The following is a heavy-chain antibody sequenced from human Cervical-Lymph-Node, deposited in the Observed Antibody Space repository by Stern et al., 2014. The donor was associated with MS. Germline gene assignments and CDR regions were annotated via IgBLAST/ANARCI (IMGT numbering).Heavy chain of an antibody. CDR3: ARAGEYTSYARHYFDY. CDR2: DNPSGGDT. J-gene: IGHJ4*02. V-gene: IGHV1-46*01. CDR1: GYTLTHHF. D-gene: IGHD2/OR15-2a*01. Sequence: QVQLVQSGAEVKKPGASVKVSCKASGYTLTHHFMHWVRQAPGQGLGRLGIDNPSGGDTTYAQRFQARVAMTWDTSTSTVYMELSSLTSEDTATYYGARAGEYTSYARHYFDYWGQGTLVTVSS.